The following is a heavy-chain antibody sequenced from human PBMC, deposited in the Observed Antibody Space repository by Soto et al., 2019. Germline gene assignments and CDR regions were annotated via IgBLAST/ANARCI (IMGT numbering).Heavy chain of an antibody. D-gene: IGHD3-10*01. J-gene: IGHJ6*02. CDR2: ISYDGSNK. Sequence: PGGSLRLSCAASGFTFSSYAMHWVRQAPGKGLEWVAVISYDGSNKYYADSVKGRFTISRDNSKNTLYLQMNSLRAEDTAVYYCARDFPSYGSGTYYYGMDVWGQGTTVTVS. CDR1: GFTFSSYA. V-gene: IGHV3-30-3*01. CDR3: ARDFPSYGSGTYYYGMDV.